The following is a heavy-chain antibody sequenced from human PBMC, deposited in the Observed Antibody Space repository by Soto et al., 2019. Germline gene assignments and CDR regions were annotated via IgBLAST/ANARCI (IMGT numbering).Heavy chain of an antibody. V-gene: IGHV4-34*01. CDR2: INHSGST. Sequence: SETLSLTCAVYGGSFSGYYWSWIRQPPGKGLEWIGEINHSGSTNYNPSLKTRVTISVDTSKNQFSLKLSSVTAADTAVYYCARNSSSFGYYDDSGYYSFDYWGHGGLVTVSS. J-gene: IGHJ4*01. CDR3: ARNSSSFGYYDDSGYYSFDY. CDR1: GGSFSGYY. D-gene: IGHD3-22*01.